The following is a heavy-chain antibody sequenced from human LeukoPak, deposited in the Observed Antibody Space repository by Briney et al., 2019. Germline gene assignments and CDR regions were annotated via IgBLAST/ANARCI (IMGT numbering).Heavy chain of an antibody. Sequence: ASVRVSCKVYGYTLTELPMHWVRQAPGKGLEWMGGFDPEDGETIYTQRFQGRVTMTDDTSTETAYMELSSLRSDDTAVYYCSTLRESDVWGQGTTVTVSS. CDR1: GYTLTELP. CDR2: FDPEDGET. D-gene: IGHD2/OR15-2a*01. CDR3: STLRESDV. J-gene: IGHJ6*02. V-gene: IGHV1-24*01.